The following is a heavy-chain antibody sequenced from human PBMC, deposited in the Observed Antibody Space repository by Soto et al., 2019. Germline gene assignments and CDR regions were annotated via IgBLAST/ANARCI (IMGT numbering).Heavy chain of an antibody. D-gene: IGHD2-21*02. Sequence: PGGSLRLSCAASGFTFTSYEFNWVRQAPGKGLEWISYIGTSDNNIYYADSVKGRFTVSRDNARNSLYLQMNSLRAEDTAIYYCAREDLNCGGDGFAFWGQGAMVTVS. CDR3: AREDLNCGGDGFAF. V-gene: IGHV3-48*03. CDR2: IGTSDNNI. J-gene: IGHJ4*02. CDR1: GFTFTSYE.